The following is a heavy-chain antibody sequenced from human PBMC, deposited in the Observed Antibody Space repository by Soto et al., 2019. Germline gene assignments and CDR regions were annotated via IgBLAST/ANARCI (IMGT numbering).Heavy chain of an antibody. CDR3: ARDAGESYYYYGMDV. Sequence: QVQLVESGGGVVQPGRSLRLSCAASGFTFSSYGMHWVRQAPGKGLEWVAVIWYDGSNKYYADSVKGRFTISRDNSKNTLYLQMNSLRAEDTAVYYCARDAGESYYYYGMDVWGQGTTVTVSS. CDR2: IWYDGSNK. V-gene: IGHV3-33*01. CDR1: GFTFSSYG. J-gene: IGHJ6*02. D-gene: IGHD1-26*01.